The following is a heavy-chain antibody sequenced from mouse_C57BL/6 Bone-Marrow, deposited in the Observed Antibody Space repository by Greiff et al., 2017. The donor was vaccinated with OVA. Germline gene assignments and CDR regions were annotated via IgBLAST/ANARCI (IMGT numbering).Heavy chain of an antibody. V-gene: IGHV1-52*01. CDR1: GYTFTSYW. CDR2: IDPSDSET. Sequence: QVQLKQPGAELVRPGSSVKLSCKASGYTFTSYWMHWVKQRPIQGLEWIGNIDPSDSETHYNQKFKDKATLTVDKSSSTAYMQLSSLTSEDAAVYYCARRGVHYAMDYWGQGTSVTVSS. CDR3: ARRGVHYAMDY. J-gene: IGHJ4*01.